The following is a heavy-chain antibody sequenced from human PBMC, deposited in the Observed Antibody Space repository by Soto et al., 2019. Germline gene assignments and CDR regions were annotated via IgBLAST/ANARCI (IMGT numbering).Heavy chain of an antibody. V-gene: IGHV4-59*08. CDR3: ARTGPNSRSFDP. CDR2: IYYSGST. J-gene: IGHJ5*02. CDR1: SGSINGYY. Sequence: PSETLSLTCTVSSGSINGYYWGWIRQPPGKGLEWIGYIYYSGSTNYNPSLRGRVTISVDTSNNQFSLEPISVTAADTAVYYCARTGPNSRSFDPWGQGTLVTVSS. D-gene: IGHD6-13*01.